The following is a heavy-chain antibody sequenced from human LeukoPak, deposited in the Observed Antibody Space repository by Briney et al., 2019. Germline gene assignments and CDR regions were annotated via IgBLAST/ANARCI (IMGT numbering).Heavy chain of an antibody. D-gene: IGHD3-22*01. CDR2: IIPIFGIA. Sequence: SVKVSCKASGGTFSSYAISWVRQAPGQGLEWMGRIIPIFGIANYAQKFQGRVTITADKSTSTAYMELSSLRSEDTTVYYCARPINYYDSSGEGVYAFDIWGQGTMVTVSS. V-gene: IGHV1-69*04. CDR3: ARPINYYDSSGEGVYAFDI. J-gene: IGHJ3*02. CDR1: GGTFSSYA.